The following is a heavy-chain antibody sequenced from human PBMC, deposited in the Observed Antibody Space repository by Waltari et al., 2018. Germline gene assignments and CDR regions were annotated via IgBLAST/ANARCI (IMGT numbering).Heavy chain of an antibody. CDR1: GYTFTGYY. CDR2: VKPNRGDT. D-gene: IGHD2-15*01. J-gene: IGHJ6*02. V-gene: IGHV1-2*02. CDR3: ARELLVVTSPYYGLDV. Sequence: QVHLMQSGAEVKKPGASVKVSCKTSGYTFTGYYMHWVRQAPGQGLEGRGRVKPNRGDTNYAQKFQGRGTMTRDTSISTAYMELSRLRSDDAAVYFCARELLVVTSPYYGLDVWGQGTTVTVSS.